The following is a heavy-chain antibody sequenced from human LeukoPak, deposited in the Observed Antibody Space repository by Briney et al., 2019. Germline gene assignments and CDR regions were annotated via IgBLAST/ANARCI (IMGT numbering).Heavy chain of an antibody. J-gene: IGHJ3*02. V-gene: IGHV3-21*01. CDR3: ALDDKQLGHAFAI. CDR2: INL. D-gene: IGHD6-6*01. Sequence: GGSLTLSCAASGFTFSSYSMNWVRQAPGKGLEWVSSINLYYAGLEKVRFTMCRDNTKNSLDLQMNRLRLCDTALYYCALDDKQLGHAFAIWGQRTMVTVSS. CDR1: GFTFSSYS.